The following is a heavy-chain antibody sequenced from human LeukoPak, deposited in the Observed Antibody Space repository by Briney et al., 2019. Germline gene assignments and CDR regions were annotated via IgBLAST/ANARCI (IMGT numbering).Heavy chain of an antibody. D-gene: IGHD6-13*01. V-gene: IGHV4-59*12. Sequence: SETLSLTCTVSGGSISSYYWSWIRQPPGKGLEWIGYIYYSGSTNYNPSLKSRVTISVDTSKNQFSLKLSSVTAADTAVYYCARRGSSSWYGYFQHWGQGTLVTVSS. CDR3: ARRGSSSWYGYFQH. J-gene: IGHJ1*01. CDR2: IYYSGST. CDR1: GGSISSYY.